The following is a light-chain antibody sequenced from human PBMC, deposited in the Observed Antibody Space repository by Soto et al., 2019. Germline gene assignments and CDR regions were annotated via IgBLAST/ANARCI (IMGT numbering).Light chain of an antibody. J-gene: IGKJ5*01. CDR1: QSVSSY. Sequence: EIVLTQSPATLSLSPGERATLSCRASQSVSSYLAWYQQKPAQAPRLLIYDASNRATGSPPRFSGSGSGTAFTLTISSLEPEDFAVYYCQQRSNWPPITCGQGTRLEIK. CDR3: QQRSNWPPIT. CDR2: DAS. V-gene: IGKV3-11*01.